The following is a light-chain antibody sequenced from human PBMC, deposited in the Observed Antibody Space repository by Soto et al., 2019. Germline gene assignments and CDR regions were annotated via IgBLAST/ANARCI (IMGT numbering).Light chain of an antibody. CDR1: QSVNSN. CDR3: QQHNSWPPV. V-gene: IGKV3-15*01. J-gene: IGKJ2*01. Sequence: EILMTQSPATLSVSPGERATLSCRASQSVNSNLAWYQQKPGHSPRLLIYGASTRVTGIPARFSGSGSRTEFTLTISSLQSEDFAIYYCQQHNSWPPVFGQGNKLEIK. CDR2: GAS.